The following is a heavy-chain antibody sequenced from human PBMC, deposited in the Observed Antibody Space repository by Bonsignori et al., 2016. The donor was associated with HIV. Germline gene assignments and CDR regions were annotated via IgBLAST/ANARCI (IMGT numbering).Heavy chain of an antibody. CDR3: ARELGITIFGVVIDYFDY. J-gene: IGHJ4*02. D-gene: IGHD3-3*01. CDR2: IKQDGSEK. V-gene: IGHV3-7*01. Sequence: GGSLRLSCAASGFTFSSYWMSWVRQAPGKGLEWVANIKQDGSEKYYVDSVKGRFTISRDNAKNSLYLQMNSLRAEDTAVYYCARELGITIFGVVIDYFDYWGQGTLVTVSS. CDR1: GFTFSSYW.